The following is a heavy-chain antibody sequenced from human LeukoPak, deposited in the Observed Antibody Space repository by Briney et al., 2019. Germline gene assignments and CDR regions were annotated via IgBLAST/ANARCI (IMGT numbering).Heavy chain of an antibody. D-gene: IGHD6-6*01. V-gene: IGHV3-74*01. CDR3: ARLNWQLDHYFDY. CDR1: GFSFSNYW. CDR2: INSDGSGT. Sequence: GSLRLSCAASGFSFSNYWMHWVRPTPGKGLVLVSRINSDGSGTDYADSVKGRFSISRDNGKNTVYLQMNSLRAEDTAVYYCARLNWQLDHYFDYWGQGTPVTVSS. J-gene: IGHJ4*02.